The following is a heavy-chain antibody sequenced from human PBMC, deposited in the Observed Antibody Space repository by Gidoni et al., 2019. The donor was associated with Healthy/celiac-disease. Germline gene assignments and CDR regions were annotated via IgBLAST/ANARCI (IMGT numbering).Heavy chain of an antibody. CDR3: ARTPTTVAGAFDI. Sequence: QVTLKESGPALVNPTQTLTLTCTFSGFTLSTSGMRVSWIRQPPGKALEWLARIDWDDDKFYSTSLKTRLTISKDTSKNQVVLTMTNMDPVDTATYYCARTPTTVAGAFDIWGQGTMVTVSS. V-gene: IGHV2-70*04. CDR2: IDWDDDK. D-gene: IGHD1-1*01. CDR1: GFTLSTSGMR. J-gene: IGHJ3*02.